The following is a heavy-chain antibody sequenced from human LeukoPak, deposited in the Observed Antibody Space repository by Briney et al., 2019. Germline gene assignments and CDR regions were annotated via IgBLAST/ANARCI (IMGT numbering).Heavy chain of an antibody. CDR2: MHLDGRT. V-gene: IGHV4-4*02. D-gene: IGHD3-16*01. J-gene: IGHJ5*02. CDR3: TRIEGGCSTTTCQFDP. Sequence: SETLSLTCTISGASINANEGYNWVRQSPGRRLEWIGEMHLDGRTNYNPSLKSRVSISLDKSNNRFFLTLTSVTAADTAIYYCTRIEGGCSTTTCQFDPWGQGTLVTVSS. CDR1: GASINANEG.